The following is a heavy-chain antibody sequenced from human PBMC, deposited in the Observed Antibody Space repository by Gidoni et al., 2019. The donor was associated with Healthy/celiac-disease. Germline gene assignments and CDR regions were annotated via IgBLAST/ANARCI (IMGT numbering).Heavy chain of an antibody. CDR3: ARGVRVYSSSGANSPGY. Sequence: QVQLVQSGAEVTKPGASVKVSCKASGYTFHGYYMHWVRQAPGQGLEWMGWINPNSGGTNYAQKFQGRVTMTRDTSISTAYMELSRLRSDDTAVYYCARGVRVYSSSGANSPGYWGQGTLVTVSS. D-gene: IGHD6-6*01. CDR2: INPNSGGT. CDR1: GYTFHGYY. V-gene: IGHV1-2*02. J-gene: IGHJ4*02.